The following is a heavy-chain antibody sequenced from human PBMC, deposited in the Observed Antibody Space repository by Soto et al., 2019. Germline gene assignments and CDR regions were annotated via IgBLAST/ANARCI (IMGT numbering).Heavy chain of an antibody. V-gene: IGHV1-2*02. Sequence: ASVKVSCKASGYTFTDSYIHWVRQAPGQGLEWMGWINTNSGDTVYAQRFRGRATMTRDTSITTAYMDLSRLRSDDTAVYYCAKVGRANWNLDYWGQGTPVTVSS. CDR3: AKVGRANWNLDY. D-gene: IGHD1-20*01. CDR1: GYTFTDSY. CDR2: INTNSGDT. J-gene: IGHJ4*02.